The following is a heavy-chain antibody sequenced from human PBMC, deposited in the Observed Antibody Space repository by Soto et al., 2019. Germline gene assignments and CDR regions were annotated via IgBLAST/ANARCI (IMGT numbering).Heavy chain of an antibody. CDR2: INHSGST. Sequence: QVQLQQWGAGLLKPSETLSLTCAVYGGSFSGYYWSWIRQPPGKGLEWIGEINHSGSTNYNPSLKSRVTISVDTSKNQFSLKLSSVTAADTAVYYCARVPGHYYDSPPHDAFDIWGQGTMVTVSS. CDR3: ARVPGHYYDSPPHDAFDI. V-gene: IGHV4-34*01. J-gene: IGHJ3*02. D-gene: IGHD3-22*01. CDR1: GGSFSGYY.